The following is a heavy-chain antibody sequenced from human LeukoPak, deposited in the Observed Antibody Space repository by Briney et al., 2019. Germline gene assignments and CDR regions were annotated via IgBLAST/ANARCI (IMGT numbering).Heavy chain of an antibody. CDR2: IYYSGST. D-gene: IGHD5-18*01. Sequence: SETLSLTCTVSGGSISSSYYWGWIRQPPGKGPEWIGSIYYSGSTYYNSSLKSRLTISVDTSKNQFSLKLSSVTAADTAVYYCARDNYGYNFDSWGQGTLVTVSS. CDR1: GGSISSSYY. V-gene: IGHV4-39*02. CDR3: ARDNYGYNFDS. J-gene: IGHJ4*02.